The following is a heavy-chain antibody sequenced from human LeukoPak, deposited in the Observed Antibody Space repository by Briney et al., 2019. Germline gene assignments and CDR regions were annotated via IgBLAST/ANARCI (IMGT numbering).Heavy chain of an antibody. V-gene: IGHV3-33*01. CDR2: IWSDGNNK. CDR3: ARDLVLAAGQPDY. CDR1: GFTFSSYG. D-gene: IGHD6-13*01. Sequence: PGRSLRLSCAASGFTFSSYGMHWVRQASGKGLEWVAIIWSDGNNKYYADSVKGRFTISRDNSKNTLYLQMNSLRAEDTAVYYCARDLVLAAGQPDYWGQGTLVTVSS. J-gene: IGHJ4*02.